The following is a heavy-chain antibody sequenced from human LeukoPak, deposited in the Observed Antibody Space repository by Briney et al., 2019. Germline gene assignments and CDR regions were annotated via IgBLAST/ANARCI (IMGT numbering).Heavy chain of an antibody. CDR3: ARVGAQQLVDGHFDY. V-gene: IGHV3-21*01. CDR2: ISSSSSYI. D-gene: IGHD6-13*01. J-gene: IGHJ4*02. CDR1: GFTFSSYS. Sequence: GGSLRLSCAASGFTFSSYSMNWVRQAPGKGLEWVSSISSSSSYIYYADSVKGRFTISRDNAKNSLYLQMNSLRAEDTAVYYCARVGAQQLVDGHFDYWGQGTLVTVSS.